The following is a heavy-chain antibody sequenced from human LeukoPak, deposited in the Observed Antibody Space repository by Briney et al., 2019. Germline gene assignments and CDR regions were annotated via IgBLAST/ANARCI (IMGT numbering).Heavy chain of an antibody. J-gene: IGHJ5*02. CDR3: ARDQTSVAGTGYNWFDP. V-gene: IGHV3-48*03. D-gene: IGHD6-19*01. CDR2: ISSSGSTI. CDR1: GFTFSTYE. Sequence: GGSLRLSCAASGFTFSTYEMNWFRQAPGKGLEWVSYISSSGSTIYYADSMKGRFTISRDNAKNSLYLQMNSLRAEDTAVYYCARDQTSVAGTGYNWFDPWGQGTLVTVSS.